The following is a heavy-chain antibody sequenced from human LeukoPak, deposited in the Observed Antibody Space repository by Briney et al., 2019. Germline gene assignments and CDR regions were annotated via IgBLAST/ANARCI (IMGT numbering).Heavy chain of an antibody. J-gene: IGHJ4*02. CDR3: ARPYDILTGYSYFDY. V-gene: IGHV1-2*02. D-gene: IGHD3-9*01. Sequence: ASVKVSCKASGYTFTSYGISWVRQAPGQGLEWMGWINPNSGGTNYAQKFQGRVTMTRDTSISTAYMELSRLRSDDTAVYYCARPYDILTGYSYFDYWGQGTLVTVSS. CDR1: GYTFTSYG. CDR2: INPNSGGT.